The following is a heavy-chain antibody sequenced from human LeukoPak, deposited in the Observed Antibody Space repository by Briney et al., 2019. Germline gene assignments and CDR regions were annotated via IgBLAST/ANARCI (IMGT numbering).Heavy chain of an antibody. Sequence: GRSLRLSCAASGFTFSSYWMHWVRQAPGKGLVWVSRINSDGSSTSYADSVKGRFTISRDNAKNTLYLQMNSLRAEDTAVYYCARAPYSSGSDYWGQGTLVTVSS. J-gene: IGHJ4*02. V-gene: IGHV3-74*01. CDR3: ARAPYSSGSDY. D-gene: IGHD6-19*01. CDR1: GFTFSSYW. CDR2: INSDGSST.